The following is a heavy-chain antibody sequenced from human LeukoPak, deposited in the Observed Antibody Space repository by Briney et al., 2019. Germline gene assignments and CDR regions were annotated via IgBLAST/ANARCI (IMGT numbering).Heavy chain of an antibody. CDR3: ARDFGYSSSSKVWFDP. V-gene: IGHV1-69*05. Sequence: GASVKVSCKASGYTFTGYYMHWVRQAPGQGLEWMGGIIPIFGTANYAQKFQGRVTITTDESTSTAYMELSSLRSEDTAVYYCARDFGYSSSSKVWFDPWGQGTLVTVSS. J-gene: IGHJ5*02. CDR1: GYTFTGYY. D-gene: IGHD6-6*01. CDR2: IIPIFGTA.